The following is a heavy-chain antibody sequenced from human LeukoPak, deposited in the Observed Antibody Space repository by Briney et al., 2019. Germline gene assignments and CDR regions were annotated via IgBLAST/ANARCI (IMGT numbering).Heavy chain of an antibody. CDR2: IYSGGST. D-gene: IGHD3-3*01. CDR1: GFTVSSNY. J-gene: IGHJ5*02. CDR3: ARDSGYDFWSGYYSMGNWFDP. V-gene: IGHV3-66*01. Sequence: PGGSLRLSCAASGFTVSSNYMSWVRQAPGKGLEWVSVIYSGGSTYYADSVKGRFTISRDNSKNTLYLQMNSLRAEDTAVYYCARDSGYDFWSGYYSMGNWFDPWGQGTLVTVSS.